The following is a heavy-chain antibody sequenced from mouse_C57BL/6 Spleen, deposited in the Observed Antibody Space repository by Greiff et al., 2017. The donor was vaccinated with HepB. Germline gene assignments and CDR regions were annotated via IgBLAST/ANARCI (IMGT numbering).Heavy chain of an antibody. Sequence: QVQLRQPGAELVKPGASVKMSCKASGYTFTSYWITWVKQRPGQGLEWIGDIYPGSGSTNYNEKFKSQATLTVDTSSSTASMQLSSLTSEDTAVYYWARGAASFDVWGTGRTGTVSS. V-gene: IGHV1-55*01. J-gene: IGHJ1*03. CDR2: IYPGSGST. CDR1: GYTFTSYW. CDR3: ARGAASFDV.